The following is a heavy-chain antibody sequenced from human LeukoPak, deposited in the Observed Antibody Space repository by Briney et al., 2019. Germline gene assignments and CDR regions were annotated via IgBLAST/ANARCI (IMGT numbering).Heavy chain of an antibody. CDR1: GGSISSYY. CDR2: IYYSGST. Sequence: PSETLSLTCTVSGGSISSYYWSWIRQPPGKGLEWIGYIYYSGSTNYNPSLRSRVTISVDTSKNQFSLKLSSVTAADTAVYYCARDNWNYGSSMDVWGQGTTVTVSS. V-gene: IGHV4-59*01. D-gene: IGHD1-7*01. CDR3: ARDNWNYGSSMDV. J-gene: IGHJ6*02.